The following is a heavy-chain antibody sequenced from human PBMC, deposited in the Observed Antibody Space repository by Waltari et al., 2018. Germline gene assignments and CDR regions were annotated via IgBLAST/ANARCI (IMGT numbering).Heavy chain of an antibody. CDR3: ARNYRDY. V-gene: IGHV3-74*01. Sequence: EVQLVESGGGLVQPGGSLRLSCAASGFTFSNYWMHWVRQVPGKGLVWVSRSRGDGRITHYADSVKGRFTISRDNAENTLYLQMNSLTVEDTAVYYCARNYRDYWGQGTLVTVSS. D-gene: IGHD3-16*02. CDR1: GFTFSNYW. J-gene: IGHJ4*02. CDR2: SRGDGRIT.